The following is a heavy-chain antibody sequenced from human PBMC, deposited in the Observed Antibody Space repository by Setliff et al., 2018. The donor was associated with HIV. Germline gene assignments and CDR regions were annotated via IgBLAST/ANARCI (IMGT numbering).Heavy chain of an antibody. J-gene: IGHJ5*02. V-gene: IGHV3-66*02. D-gene: IGHD4-17*01. CDR3: AKLTRLKASFPTDYLDP. Sequence: PGGSLRLSCSASRLTLSSNYMTWVRQSPGKGLAWVSTIYPGGSTYYADSIKGRFTISRENAKNTVYLQMHSLRSEDTAVYFCAKLTRLKASFPTDYLDPWGQGILVTVS. CDR1: RLTLSSNY. CDR2: IYPGGST.